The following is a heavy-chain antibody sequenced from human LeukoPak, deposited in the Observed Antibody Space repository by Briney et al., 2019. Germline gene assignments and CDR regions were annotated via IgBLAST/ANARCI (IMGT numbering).Heavy chain of an antibody. CDR1: GFTFSSYW. J-gene: IGHJ3*02. CDR3: ARGGKGYYDTYDAFDI. CDR2: IKQDGSEK. V-gene: IGHV3-7*01. D-gene: IGHD3-22*01. Sequence: GGSLRLSCAASGFTFSSYWMSWVRQAPGKGLEWVANIKQDGSEKYYVDSVKGRFTISRDNAKNSLYLQMNSLRAEDTAVYYCARGGKGYYDTYDAFDIWGQGTMVTVSS.